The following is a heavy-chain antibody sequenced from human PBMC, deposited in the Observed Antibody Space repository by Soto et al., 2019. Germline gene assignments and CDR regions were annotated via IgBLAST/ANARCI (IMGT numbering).Heavy chain of an antibody. CDR2: IYYSGST. CDR3: ARHTPYDYVWGSYWAGWTGGYYYYGMDV. CDR1: GGSISSSSYY. V-gene: IGHV4-39*01. D-gene: IGHD3-16*01. J-gene: IGHJ6*02. Sequence: QLQLQESGPGLVKPSETLSLTCTVSGGSISSSSYYWGWIRQPPGKGLEWIGSIYYSGSTYYNPSLKSRVTISVDTSKNQFSLTLSSVTAADTAVYYCARHTPYDYVWGSYWAGWTGGYYYYGMDVWGQGTTVTVSS.